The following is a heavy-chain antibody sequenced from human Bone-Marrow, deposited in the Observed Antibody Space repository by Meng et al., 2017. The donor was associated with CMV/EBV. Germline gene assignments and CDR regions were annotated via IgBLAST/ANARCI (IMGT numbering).Heavy chain of an antibody. D-gene: IGHD2-2*01. CDR2: IDWDDDK. CDR1: GFSLSTSGMR. V-gene: IGHV2-70D*14. CDR3: ARAYCSSNYCHEGVD. J-gene: IGHJ4*01. Sequence: SGPTLVKPTQTLTLTCTFSGFSLSTSGMRVSWIRQPPGQALEWLARIDWDDDKCYSTSLRTRLTISKDTSENQVVLTMTNMDPVDTATYYCARAYCSSNYCHEGVDWGRGNLVNISS.